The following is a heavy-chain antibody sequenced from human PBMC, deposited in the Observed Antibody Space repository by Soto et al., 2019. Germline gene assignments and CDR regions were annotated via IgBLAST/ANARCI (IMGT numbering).Heavy chain of an antibody. J-gene: IGHJ6*02. CDR2: IIPISGTT. D-gene: IGHD1-7*01. Sequence: QVQLVQSGAEVKKPGSSVKVSCRASGASFSTYGINWVRQAPGQGLEWMGGIIPISGTTNYAQNFQGRVTITADQSTTTAYMELHGLTSDDTAVFYCARGQTGTTFETGGPTFFYFHMDVWGQGTSVTVSS. V-gene: IGHV1-69*01. CDR1: GASFSTYG. CDR3: ARGQTGTTFETGGPTFFYFHMDV.